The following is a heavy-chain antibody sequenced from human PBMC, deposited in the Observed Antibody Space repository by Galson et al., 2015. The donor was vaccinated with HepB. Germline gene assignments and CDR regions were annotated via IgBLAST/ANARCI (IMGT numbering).Heavy chain of an antibody. CDR2: IIPIFGTA. D-gene: IGHD6-6*01. V-gene: IGHV1-69*13. J-gene: IGHJ4*02. Sequence: SVKVSCKASGGTFSSYAISWVRQAPGQGLEWMGGIIPIFGTANYAQKFQGRVTITADESTSTAYMELSSLRSEDTAVYYCARERFEYSSSPSFFDYWGQGTLVTVSS. CDR1: GGTFSSYA. CDR3: ARERFEYSSSPSFFDY.